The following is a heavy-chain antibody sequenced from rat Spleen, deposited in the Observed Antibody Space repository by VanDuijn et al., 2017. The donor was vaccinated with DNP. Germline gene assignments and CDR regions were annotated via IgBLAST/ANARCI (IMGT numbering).Heavy chain of an antibody. J-gene: IGHJ2*01. Sequence: EVQLQESGPGLVKPSQSLSLTCSVTGYSITSNYWGWIRKFPRNKMEWMGHINNAGSTYYTPSLKSRISITKDTSQNQFFLHVISVTAEDTATYYCARSRGPLDYWGQGVMVTVSS. CDR1: GYSITSNY. D-gene: IGHD1-11*01. V-gene: IGHV3-3*01. CDR2: INNAGST. CDR3: ARSRGPLDY.